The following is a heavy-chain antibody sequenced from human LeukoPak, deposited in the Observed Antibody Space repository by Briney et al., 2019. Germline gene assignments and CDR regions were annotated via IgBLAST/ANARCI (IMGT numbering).Heavy chain of an antibody. J-gene: IGHJ4*02. V-gene: IGHV1-8*01. D-gene: IGHD6-19*01. Sequence: ASVKVSCTASGYTFTSYDINWVRQATGQGLEWMGWMNPNSGNTGYAQKFQGRVTMTRNTSISTAYMELSSLRSEGTAVYYCARVSSSDIMGYWGQGTLVTVSS. CDR3: ARVSSSDIMGY. CDR2: MNPNSGNT. CDR1: GYTFTSYD.